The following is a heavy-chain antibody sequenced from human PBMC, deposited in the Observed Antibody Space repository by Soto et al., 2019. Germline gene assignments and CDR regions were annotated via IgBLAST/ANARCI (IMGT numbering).Heavy chain of an antibody. Sequence: PGGSLTLSCAASGVRFSTSSLNWVRQAPGQGLERVSSIDSNGYIYYADSLRGRFTVSRDSAKTSLHLQMNSLRAEDRAVYYCVRDDCTSTNDCPGFDCWGQGALVTVSS. CDR3: VRDDCTSTNDCPGFDC. CDR2: IDSNGYI. D-gene: IGHD2-2*01. J-gene: IGHJ4*02. V-gene: IGHV3-21*01. CDR1: GVRFSTSS.